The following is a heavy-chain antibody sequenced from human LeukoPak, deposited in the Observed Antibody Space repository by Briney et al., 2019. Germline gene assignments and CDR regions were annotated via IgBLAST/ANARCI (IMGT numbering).Heavy chain of an antibody. CDR2: INPNSGGT. Sequence: ASVKVSCKASGYTFTGYYMHWVRQAPGQGLEWMGWINPNSGGTNYAQKFQGRVTMTRDTSISTAYMELSRLRSDDTAVYYCTRKIAAAGHNWFDPWGQGTLVTVSS. CDR3: TRKIAAAGHNWFDP. V-gene: IGHV1-2*02. D-gene: IGHD6-13*01. CDR1: GYTFTGYY. J-gene: IGHJ5*02.